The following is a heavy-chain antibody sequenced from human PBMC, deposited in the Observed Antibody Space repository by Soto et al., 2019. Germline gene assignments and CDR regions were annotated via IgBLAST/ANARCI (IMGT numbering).Heavy chain of an antibody. CDR1: SVSIISNN. J-gene: IGHJ6*02. CDR2: IYNSGST. V-gene: IGHV4-59*01. CDR3: ARVRRDGYNYRYYYYGMDV. Sequence: SETLSLTCTVFSVSIISNNWSWIRQPPGKGLEWIGYIYNSGSTNYNPSPKSRVTISVETSKNQLYLKLSYVTAADTAVYYCARVRRDGYNYRYYYYGMDVWGQGTTGT. D-gene: IGHD5-12*01.